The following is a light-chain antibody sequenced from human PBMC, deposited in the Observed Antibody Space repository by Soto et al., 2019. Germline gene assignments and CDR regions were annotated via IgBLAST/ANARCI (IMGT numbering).Light chain of an antibody. CDR3: QQYNNWPRT. CDR1: QSVSSN. V-gene: IGKV3-15*01. CDR2: GAS. J-gene: IGKJ1*01. Sequence: EILITQSPSTLSVSLGERATLSCRASQSVSSNLAWYQQKPGQAPRLLIYGASTSATGIPARFSGSGSGTEFTLTISSLQSEDFAVYYCQQYNNWPRTFGQGTKVDIK.